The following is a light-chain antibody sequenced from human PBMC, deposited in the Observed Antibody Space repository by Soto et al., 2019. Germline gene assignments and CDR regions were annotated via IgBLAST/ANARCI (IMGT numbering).Light chain of an antibody. J-gene: IGLJ2*01. Sequence: SYELTQPSSVSVSPGQTARITCSGDVLAKKYARWFQQKPGQAPVLVIYKDSERPSGIPERFSGSSSGTTVTLTISGAQVEDEADYYCYSAADNKGVFGGGTKHTVL. CDR2: KDS. V-gene: IGLV3-27*01. CDR1: VLAKKY. CDR3: YSAADNKGV.